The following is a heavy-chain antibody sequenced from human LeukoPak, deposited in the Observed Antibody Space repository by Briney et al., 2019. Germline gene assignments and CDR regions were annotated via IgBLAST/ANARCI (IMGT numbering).Heavy chain of an antibody. CDR2: ISSSSSYI. D-gene: IGHD6-13*01. Sequence: GGSLRLSCAASGFTVSSNYMSWVRQAPGKGLEWVSSISSSSSYIYYADSVKGRFTISRDNAKNSLYLQMNSLRAEDTAVYYCARWRSSSERYFDYWGQGTLVTVSS. J-gene: IGHJ4*02. CDR1: GFTVSSNY. V-gene: IGHV3-21*01. CDR3: ARWRSSSERYFDY.